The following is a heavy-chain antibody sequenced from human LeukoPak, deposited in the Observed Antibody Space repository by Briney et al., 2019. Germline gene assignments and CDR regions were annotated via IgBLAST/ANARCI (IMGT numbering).Heavy chain of an antibody. CDR1: GYTFTNYY. D-gene: IGHD3-10*01. CDR2: INPGGRST. V-gene: IGHV1-46*01. CDR3: AGDRDVFEYYYGSGSYQGRNNWFDP. Sequence: ASVKVSCKASGYTFTNYYIHWVRQAPGQGLEWMGIINPGGRSTSYAQKFQGRVTMTKDTSTSTVYMELSRLRSDDTAVYYCAGDRDVFEYYYGSGSYQGRNNWFDPWGQGTLVTVSS. J-gene: IGHJ5*02.